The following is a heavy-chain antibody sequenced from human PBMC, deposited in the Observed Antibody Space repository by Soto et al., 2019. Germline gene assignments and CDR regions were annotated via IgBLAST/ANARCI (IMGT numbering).Heavy chain of an antibody. CDR3: ARVVVGSRLSLDY. CDR2: ISPIFGTP. D-gene: IGHD1-26*01. Sequence: QVQRVQSGAEVKKPGSSVTVSCKASGGTFSSYTISWVRQAPGQGLEWMAGISPIFGTPIYAQKFQDRVTITADDSTMTAYMEMNRLTSEETAVYYCARVVVGSRLSLDYWGQGTLVTISS. V-gene: IGHV1-69*01. J-gene: IGHJ4*02. CDR1: GGTFSSYT.